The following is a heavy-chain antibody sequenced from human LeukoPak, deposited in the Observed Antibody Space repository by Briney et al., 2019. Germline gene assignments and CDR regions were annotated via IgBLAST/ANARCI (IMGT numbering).Heavy chain of an antibody. CDR3: ATSRGGYYGSGSEMEPLDY. D-gene: IGHD3-10*01. CDR2: ISYDGSNK. CDR1: GFTFSSYA. Sequence: GGSLRLSCAASGFTFSSYAMHWVRQAPGKGLEWVAVISYDGSNKYYADSVKGRFTISRDNSKNTLYLQMNSLRAEDTAVYYCATSRGGYYGSGSEMEPLDYWGQGTLVTVSS. V-gene: IGHV3-30*04. J-gene: IGHJ4*02.